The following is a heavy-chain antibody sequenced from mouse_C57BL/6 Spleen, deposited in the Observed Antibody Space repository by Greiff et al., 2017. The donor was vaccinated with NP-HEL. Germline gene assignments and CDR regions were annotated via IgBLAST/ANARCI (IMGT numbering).Heavy chain of an antibody. CDR1: GYTFTSYW. J-gene: IGHJ2*01. CDR2: IDPSDSYT. Sequence: QVQLQQPGAELVRPGTSVKLSCKASGYTFTSYWMHWVKQRPGQGLEWIGVIDPSDSYTNYNQKFKGKATLTVDTSSSTAYMQLSSLTSEDSAVYYCARSPSRGNFDYWGQGTTLTVSS. V-gene: IGHV1-59*01. CDR3: ARSPSRGNFDY.